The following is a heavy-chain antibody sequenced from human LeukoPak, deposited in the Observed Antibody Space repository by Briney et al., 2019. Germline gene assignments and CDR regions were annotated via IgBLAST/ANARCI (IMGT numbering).Heavy chain of an antibody. J-gene: IGHJ4*02. CDR2: IYTSGST. Sequence: SETLSLTCTVSGGSISSYYWSWIRQPAGKGLEWIGRIYTSGSTNYNPSLKGRVTMSVDTSKNQFSLKLSSVTAADTAEYYCARGSGRGYYYDSSGSYYFDYWGQGTLVTVSS. CDR3: ARGSGRGYYYDSSGSYYFDY. CDR1: GGSISSYY. V-gene: IGHV4-4*07. D-gene: IGHD3-22*01.